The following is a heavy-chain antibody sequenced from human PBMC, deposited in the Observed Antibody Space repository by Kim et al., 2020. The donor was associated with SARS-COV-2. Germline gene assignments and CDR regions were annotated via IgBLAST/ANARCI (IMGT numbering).Heavy chain of an antibody. D-gene: IGHD6-19*01. CDR3: ARGQGAVAGTDY. Sequence: YNPSLKSRVTISVDTSKNQFSLKLSSVTAADTAVYYCARGQGAVAGTDYWGQGTLVTVSS. J-gene: IGHJ4*02. V-gene: IGHV4-34*01.